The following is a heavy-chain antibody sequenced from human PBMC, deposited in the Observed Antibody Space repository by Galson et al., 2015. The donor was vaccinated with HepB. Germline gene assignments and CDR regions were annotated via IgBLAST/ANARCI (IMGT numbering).Heavy chain of an antibody. V-gene: IGHV3-30*18. Sequence: SLRLSCAASGFTFRSYGMHWVRQSPGTGLEWVATISYDGSNKYYADSVKGRFTISRDNSKKTLYLDMHSLRVEDAALYYCVKVYSAYDQRDHWGQGTLVTVCS. CDR3: VKVYSAYDQRDH. J-gene: IGHJ4*02. CDR1: GFTFRSYG. CDR2: ISYDGSNK. D-gene: IGHD5-12*01.